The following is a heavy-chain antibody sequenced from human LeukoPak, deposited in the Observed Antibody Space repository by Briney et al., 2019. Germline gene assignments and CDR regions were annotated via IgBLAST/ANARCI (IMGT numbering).Heavy chain of an antibody. D-gene: IGHD1-14*01. Sequence: GGSLGLSCIASGFIFSDFSMHWVRQAPGKGLEFVSAVDYDGGGTFYADSVKGRFTISRDISKNTLYLQMGSLRDEDMAVYYCAGVGTTGTFDVWGQGTTVTVSS. J-gene: IGHJ3*01. V-gene: IGHV3-64*02. CDR1: GFIFSDFS. CDR2: VDYDGGGT. CDR3: AGVGTTGTFDV.